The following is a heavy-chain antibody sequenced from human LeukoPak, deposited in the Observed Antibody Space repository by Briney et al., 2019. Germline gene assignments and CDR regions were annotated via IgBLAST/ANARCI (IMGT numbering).Heavy chain of an antibody. CDR3: ARGGRSGSHDKFDY. CDR1: GFTFSSYA. D-gene: IGHD1-26*01. CDR2: ISSDGDRT. V-gene: IGHV3-64*01. J-gene: IGHJ4*02. Sequence: GGSLRLSCAASGFTFSSYAMHWVCQAPGKGLEFVSGISSDGDRTYYVSSVRGRFIISRDNSKNTLDLQMGSLRGDDMAVYYCARGGRSGSHDKFDYWGQGTLVTVSS.